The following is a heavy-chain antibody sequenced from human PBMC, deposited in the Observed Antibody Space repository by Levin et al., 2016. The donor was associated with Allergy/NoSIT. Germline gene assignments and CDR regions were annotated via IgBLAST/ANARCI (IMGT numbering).Heavy chain of an antibody. CDR2: IYYSGST. Sequence: WIRQPPGKGLEWIGYIYYSGSTNVNSSLKSRVTMSLDTSKNQFFLKVTSMTAADAAVYFCARVSRPRDHFYMDVWGKGTTVTVSS. D-gene: IGHD6-25*01. J-gene: IGHJ6*03. CDR3: ARVSRPRDHFYMDV. V-gene: IGHV4-59*01.